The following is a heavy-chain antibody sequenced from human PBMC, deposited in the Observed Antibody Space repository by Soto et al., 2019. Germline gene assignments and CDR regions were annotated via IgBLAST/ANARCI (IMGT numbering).Heavy chain of an antibody. CDR2: TYNSVST. CDR1: GGSISRGGYY. V-gene: IGHV4-61*08. J-gene: IGHJ3*02. CDR3: ARDLRGFNYDSIDAFDI. D-gene: IGHD3-22*01. Sequence: PSETLSLTCTVSGGSISRGGYYWSWIRQNPGKGLEWIGYTYNSVSTNYNPSLKSRVTISVDTSKNQFSLKLSSVTAADTAVYYCARDLRGFNYDSIDAFDIWGQGTMVTVSS.